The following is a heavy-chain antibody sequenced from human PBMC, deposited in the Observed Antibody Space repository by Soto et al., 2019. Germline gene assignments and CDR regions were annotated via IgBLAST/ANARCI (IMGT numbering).Heavy chain of an antibody. CDR1: GYTFTNYD. J-gene: IGHJ6*02. Sequence: QVPLVQSGAEVKQPGASVKVSCKASGYTFTNYDINWVRQAPGQGLEWMGWISTYTGNTNYAQKLQGRVTMTTDTXTXTXXVELGSLRSDDTAVYYCPRGYSPGAGSPTPGGMDVWGQGTTVTVSS. CDR3: PRGYSPGAGSPTPGGMDV. D-gene: IGHD3-10*01. V-gene: IGHV1-18*01. CDR2: ISTYTGNT.